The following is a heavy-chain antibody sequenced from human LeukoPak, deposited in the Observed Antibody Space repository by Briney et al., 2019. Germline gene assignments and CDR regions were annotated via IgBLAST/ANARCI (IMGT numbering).Heavy chain of an antibody. V-gene: IGHV3-30*02. CDR3: AKDGGSGYRHDY. Sequence: GGSLSLSCAASGFTFSSYGMHWVRQAPGKGLEWVAFIRYDGSNKYYADSVKGRFTISRDNSKNTLYLQMNSLRAEDTAVYYCAKDGGSGYRHDYWGQGTLVTVSS. CDR1: GFTFSSYG. J-gene: IGHJ4*02. CDR2: IRYDGSNK. D-gene: IGHD5-12*01.